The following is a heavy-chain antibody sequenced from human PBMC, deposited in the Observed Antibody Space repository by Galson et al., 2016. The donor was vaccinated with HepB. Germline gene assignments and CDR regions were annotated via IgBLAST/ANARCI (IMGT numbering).Heavy chain of an antibody. CDR1: GFSFSSYA. D-gene: IGHD3-10*01. J-gene: IGHJ6*02. Sequence: SLRLSCAASGFSFSSYAIHWVRQAPGKGLESVSAISSNGGSTYYADSVKGRFTISRDNSKNTLYVQMSSLRAEDTAVYYCVKARGSGGYYNSHYYGMDVWGQGTTVTVSS. CDR2: ISSNGGST. V-gene: IGHV3-64*05. CDR3: VKARGSGGYYNSHYYGMDV.